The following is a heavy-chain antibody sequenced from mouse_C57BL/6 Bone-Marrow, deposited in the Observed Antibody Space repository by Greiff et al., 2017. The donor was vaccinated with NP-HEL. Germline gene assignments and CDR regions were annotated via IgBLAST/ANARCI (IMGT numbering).Heavy chain of an antibody. CDR3: ARHSRYSNFAMDY. D-gene: IGHD2-5*01. CDR2: IWSDGST. J-gene: IGHJ4*01. Sequence: VHLVESGPGLVAPSQRLSITCTVSGFSLTSYGVHWVRQPPGKGLEWLVVIWSDGSTTYNSALKSRLSISKDNSKSQVFLKMNSLQTDDTAMYYCARHSRYSNFAMDYWGQGTSVTVSS. CDR1: GFSLTSYG. V-gene: IGHV2-6-1*01.